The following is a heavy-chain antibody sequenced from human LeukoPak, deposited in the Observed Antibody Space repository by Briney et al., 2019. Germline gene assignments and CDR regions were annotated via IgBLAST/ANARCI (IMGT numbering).Heavy chain of an antibody. V-gene: IGHV1-2*02. D-gene: IGHD6-6*01. CDR3: ARDRLGGPLSIAARPFAFDI. Sequence: GASVKVSCKASGYTFTGYYMHWVRQAPGQGLEWMGWINPNSGGTNYAQKFQGRVTITADESTSTAYMELSSLRSEDTAVYYCARDRLGGPLSIAARPFAFDIWGQGTMVTVSS. CDR2: INPNSGGT. J-gene: IGHJ3*02. CDR1: GYTFTGYY.